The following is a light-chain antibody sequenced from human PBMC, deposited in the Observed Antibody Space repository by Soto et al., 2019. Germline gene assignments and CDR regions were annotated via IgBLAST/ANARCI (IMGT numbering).Light chain of an antibody. CDR2: DAS. Sequence: DIQMTQSPSTLSASVGDRVTITCRASQSISSWLAWYQQKPGKAPKLLIYDASSLESGVPSRFSGSASGTEFTLTIRSLQPDDFATYYCQQYMTFGQGTKREIK. CDR1: QSISSW. J-gene: IGKJ2*01. V-gene: IGKV1-5*01. CDR3: QQYMT.